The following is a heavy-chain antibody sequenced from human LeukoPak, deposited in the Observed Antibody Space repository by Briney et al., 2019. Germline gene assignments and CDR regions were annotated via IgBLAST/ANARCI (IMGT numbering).Heavy chain of an antibody. J-gene: IGHJ4*02. CDR2: SRNKAKSYTT. D-gene: IGHD6-19*01. Sequence: GGSLRLSWAVSGFTFSDHFLDWVRQAPGKGLEWVGRSRNKAKSYTTEYAASVKGIFTISRDDSKNSLYLQMNSLETEDTAVYYCVRVGSVSGSDYLDYWGQGTLVTVSS. CDR1: GFTFSDHF. CDR3: VRVGSVSGSDYLDY. V-gene: IGHV3-72*01.